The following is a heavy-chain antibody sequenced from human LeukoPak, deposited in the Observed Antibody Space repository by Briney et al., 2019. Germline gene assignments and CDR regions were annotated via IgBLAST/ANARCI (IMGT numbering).Heavy chain of an antibody. CDR2: ISYDGSNK. CDR3: AREAIVGATSGAFDI. V-gene: IGHV3-30-3*01. D-gene: IGHD1-26*01. Sequence: PGGSLRLSCAASGFTFSSYAMHWVRQAPGKGLEWVAVISYDGSNKYYADSVKGRFTISRDNSKNTLYLQMNSLRAEDTAVYYCAREAIVGATSGAFDIWGQGTMVTVPS. J-gene: IGHJ3*02. CDR1: GFTFSSYA.